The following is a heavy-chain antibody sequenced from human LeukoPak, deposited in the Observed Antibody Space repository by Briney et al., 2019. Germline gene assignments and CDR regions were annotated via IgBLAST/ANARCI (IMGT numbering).Heavy chain of an antibody. CDR3: ATDRWAPIRGYSSPTSGRFDP. V-gene: IGHV1-18*01. CDR1: GYTFTSYG. CDR2: ISAYNGNT. D-gene: IGHD6-13*01. J-gene: IGHJ5*02. Sequence: GASVKVSCKASGYTFTSYGISWVRQAPGQGLEWMGWISAYNGNTNYAQKLQGRVTMTEDTSTDTAYMELSSLRSEDTAVYYCATDRWAPIRGYSSPTSGRFDPWGQGTLVTVSS.